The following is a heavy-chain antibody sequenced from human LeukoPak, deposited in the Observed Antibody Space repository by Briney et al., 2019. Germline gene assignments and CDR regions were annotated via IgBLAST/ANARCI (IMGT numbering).Heavy chain of an antibody. CDR1: GGAISSDNYY. CDR2: INYSGTT. Sequence: PSETLSLTCTVSGGAISSDNYYWGWIRQPRGKGLEWIGSINYSGTTYYNPSLKSRVSISVDTSRTQFSLRLSSVTAADTAVYYCARLSDYWGQGTLVTVSS. J-gene: IGHJ4*02. V-gene: IGHV4-39*01. CDR3: ARLSDY.